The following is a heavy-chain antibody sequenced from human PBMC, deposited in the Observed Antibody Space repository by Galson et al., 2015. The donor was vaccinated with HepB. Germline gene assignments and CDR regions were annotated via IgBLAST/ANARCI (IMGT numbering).Heavy chain of an antibody. D-gene: IGHD3-10*01. CDR2: MRSKAISYAT. CDR3: SSSPGGYYYGMDV. CDR1: GFTFSDST. J-gene: IGHJ6*02. V-gene: IGHV3-73*01. Sequence: SLRLSCAASGFTFSDSTIHWVRQASGKGLEWVGRMRSKAISYATAYAAAVKGRFTISRDDSANTAYLQMNNLKSEDTAVYYCSSSPGGYYYGMDVWGQGTTVTVSS.